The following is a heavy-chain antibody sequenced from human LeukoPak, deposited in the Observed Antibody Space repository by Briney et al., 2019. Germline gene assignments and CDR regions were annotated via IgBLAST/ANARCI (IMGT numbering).Heavy chain of an antibody. J-gene: IGHJ4*02. D-gene: IGHD3-10*01. CDR1: GFIFSNFG. CDR2: ISGSGGST. V-gene: IGHV3-23*01. CDR3: AKSKGLYGSGRNEYDY. Sequence: GGSLRLSCAASGFIFSNFGMSWVRQAPGKGLEWVSAISGSGGSTYYADSVKGRFTISRDNSKNTLYLQMNSLRAEDTAVYYCAKSKGLYGSGRNEYDYWGQGTLVTVSS.